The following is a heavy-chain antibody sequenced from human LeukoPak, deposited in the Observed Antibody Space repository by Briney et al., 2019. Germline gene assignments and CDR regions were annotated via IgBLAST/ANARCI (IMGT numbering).Heavy chain of an antibody. J-gene: IGHJ6*02. CDR3: AREGSSGDGMDV. Sequence: GGSLRLSCAASGFTFSSYSMIWVRQAPGKGLEWVSSNSSSSSYIYYADSVKGRFTISRDNAKNSLYLQMNSLRAEDTAVYYCAREGSSGDGMDVWGQGTTVTVSS. CDR1: GFTFSSYS. D-gene: IGHD6-19*01. V-gene: IGHV3-21*01. CDR2: NSSSSSYI.